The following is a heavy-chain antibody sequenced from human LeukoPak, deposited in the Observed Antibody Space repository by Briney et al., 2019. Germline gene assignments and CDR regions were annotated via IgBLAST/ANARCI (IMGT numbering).Heavy chain of an antibody. D-gene: IGHD3-3*01. V-gene: IGHV1-69*06. CDR2: IIPIFGTA. J-gene: IGHJ4*02. CDR3: ARERFLEWAPIDY. CDR1: GGTFSSYA. Sequence: SVKVSCKASGGTFSSYAISWVRQAPGQGLEWMGGIIPIFGTANYAQKFQGRVTITADKSTSTAYMELSSLRSEDTAVYYCARERFLEWAPIDYWSQGTLVTVSS.